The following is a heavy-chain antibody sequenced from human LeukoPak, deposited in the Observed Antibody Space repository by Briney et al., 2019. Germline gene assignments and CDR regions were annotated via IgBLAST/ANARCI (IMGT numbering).Heavy chain of an antibody. CDR2: ISSSGSTM. CDR3: ARDDILTGYPTPFDY. J-gene: IGHJ4*02. D-gene: IGHD3-9*01. V-gene: IGHV3-48*03. CDR1: GFTFSIYE. Sequence: GGSLRLSCAASGFTFSIYEMNWVRQAPGKGLEWVSYISSSGSTMYYAHSVKGRFTISRDNAKHSLYLQMNSLRAEDTAVYYCARDDILTGYPTPFDYWGQGTLVTVSS.